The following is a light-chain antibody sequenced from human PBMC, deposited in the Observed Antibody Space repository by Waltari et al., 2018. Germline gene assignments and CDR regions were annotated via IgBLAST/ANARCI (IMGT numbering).Light chain of an antibody. CDR2: GTY. Sequence: EIVLTQSPATLSLSPGEGATLSCRASQSVSNYLAWYQQKPGQAPRLLIYGTYNRATGIPARLSGSGSGTDFTLTISSLEPEDFAVYYCQQRASWPNTFGQGTKLEIK. V-gene: IGKV3-11*01. CDR3: QQRASWPNT. J-gene: IGKJ2*01. CDR1: QSVSNY.